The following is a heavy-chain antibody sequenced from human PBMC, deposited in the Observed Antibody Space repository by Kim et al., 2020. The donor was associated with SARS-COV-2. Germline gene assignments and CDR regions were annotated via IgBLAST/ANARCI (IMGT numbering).Heavy chain of an antibody. V-gene: IGHV4-34*01. CDR2: INHSGST. CDR3: ARGGSREVRGENGMDV. J-gene: IGHJ6*02. Sequence: SETLSLTWAVYGGSFSGYYWSWIRQPPGKGLEWIGEINHSGSTNYNPSLKSRVTISVDTSKNQFSLKLSSVTAADTAVYYCARGGSREVRGENGMDVWGQGTTVTVSS. D-gene: IGHD3-10*01. CDR1: GGSFSGYY.